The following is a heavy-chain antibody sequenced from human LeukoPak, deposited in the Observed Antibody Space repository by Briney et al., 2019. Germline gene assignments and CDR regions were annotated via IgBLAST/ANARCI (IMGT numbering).Heavy chain of an antibody. Sequence: GASVKVSCKASGYTFTSYGISWVRQAPGQGLEWMGWISAYNGNTNYAQKLQGRVTMTTDTSTSTAYMELRSLRSDDTAVYYCARDLPVVGANYKYFDLWGRGTLVTVSS. CDR3: ARDLPVVGANYKYFDL. J-gene: IGHJ2*01. D-gene: IGHD1-26*01. CDR1: GYTFTSYG. V-gene: IGHV1-18*01. CDR2: ISAYNGNT.